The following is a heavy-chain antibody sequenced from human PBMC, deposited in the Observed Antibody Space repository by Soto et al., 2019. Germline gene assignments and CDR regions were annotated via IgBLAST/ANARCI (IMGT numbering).Heavy chain of an antibody. CDR1: GFTFSSYG. D-gene: IGHD5-18*01. CDR3: ASATRIQLWSPRLDYGMDV. CDR2: IWYDGSNK. J-gene: IGHJ6*02. Sequence: HPGGSLRLSCAASGFTFSSYGMHWVRQAPGKGLEWVAVIWYDGSNKYYADSVKGRFTISRDNSKNTLYLQMNSLRAEDTAVYYCASATRIQLWSPRLDYGMDVWGQGTMVTVSS. V-gene: IGHV3-33*01.